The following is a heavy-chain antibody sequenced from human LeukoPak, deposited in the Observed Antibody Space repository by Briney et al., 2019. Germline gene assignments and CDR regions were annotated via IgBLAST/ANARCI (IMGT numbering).Heavy chain of an antibody. CDR2: ISSSSSYI. J-gene: IGHJ6*02. V-gene: IGHV3-21*01. CDR3: ARDLITMVRGTYYYYGMDV. Sequence: PGGSLRLSCAASGFTVSSNYMSWVRQAPGKGLEWVSSISSSSSYIYYADSVKGRFTISRDNAKNSLYLQMNSLRAEDTAVYYCARDLITMVRGTYYYYGMDVWGQGTTVTVSS. CDR1: GFTVSSNY. D-gene: IGHD3-10*01.